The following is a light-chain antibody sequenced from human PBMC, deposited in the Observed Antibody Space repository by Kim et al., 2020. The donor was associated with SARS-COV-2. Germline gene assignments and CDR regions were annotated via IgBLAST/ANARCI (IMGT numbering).Light chain of an antibody. CDR1: QSVSSSY. Sequence: LGQRATLSCRASQSVSSSYLAWYQQKPGQAPRLLIYGASSRATGIPDRFSGSGSGTDFTLTISRLEPEDFAVYYCQQYGSSPPYSFGQGTKLEI. CDR3: QQYGSSPPYS. CDR2: GAS. J-gene: IGKJ2*03. V-gene: IGKV3-20*01.